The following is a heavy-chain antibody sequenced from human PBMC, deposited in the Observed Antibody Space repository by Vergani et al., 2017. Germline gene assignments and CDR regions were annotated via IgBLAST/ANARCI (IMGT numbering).Heavy chain of an antibody. CDR1: GYSFTSYW. CDR3: ARDSGGCSSTSCYTYFDY. CDR2: IYPGDSDT. V-gene: IGHV5-51*01. D-gene: IGHD2-2*02. Sequence: EVQLVQSGAEVKKPGESLKISCKGSGYSFTSYWIGWVRQMPGKGLEWMGIIYPGDSDTRYSPSFQGQVTISADKSISTAYLQWSSLKASDTAMYYCARDSGGCSSTSCYTYFDYWGQGTLVTVSS. J-gene: IGHJ4*02.